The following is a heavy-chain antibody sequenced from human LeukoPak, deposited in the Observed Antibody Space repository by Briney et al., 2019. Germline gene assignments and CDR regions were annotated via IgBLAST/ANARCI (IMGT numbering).Heavy chain of an antibody. D-gene: IGHD4-17*01. CDR3: ARYPDYGDYHDAFDI. V-gene: IGHV3-66*02. Sequence: GGSLRLSCAASGFTVSSNYMSWVRQAPGKGLEWVSVIYSGGSTYYADSVKGRSTISRDNSKNTLYLQMNSLRAEDTAVYYCARYPDYGDYHDAFDIWGQGTMVTVSS. CDR2: IYSGGST. J-gene: IGHJ3*02. CDR1: GFTVSSNY.